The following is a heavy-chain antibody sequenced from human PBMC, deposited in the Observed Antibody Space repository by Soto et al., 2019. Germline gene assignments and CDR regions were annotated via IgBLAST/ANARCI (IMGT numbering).Heavy chain of an antibody. CDR2: IRGRGGST. Sequence: GSLRLSRAAYGVIFTSYATSWDRQAPGSGLEWVSAIRGRGGSTYYADSVKWRFTFSSDNSKNTRHLQMNSLRAEDTVVYYCARTIKAFGEVTAPHWFDPWGQGTQVTVSS. V-gene: IGHV3-23*01. CDR3: ARTIKAFGEVTAPHWFDP. J-gene: IGHJ5*02. D-gene: IGHD3-16*01. CDR1: GVIFTSYA.